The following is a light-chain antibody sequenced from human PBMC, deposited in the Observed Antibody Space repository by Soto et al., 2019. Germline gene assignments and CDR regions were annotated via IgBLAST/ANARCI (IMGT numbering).Light chain of an antibody. CDR2: EVS. CDR3: SSYTTSSPLEV. V-gene: IGLV2-14*01. Sequence: QSALTQPASVSGSPGQSITISCTGTSSDVGDYNYVSWYQHHPGKVPKLMIYEVSNRPSGISNRFSGSKSGNMASLTISGLQAEDEADYYCSSYTTSSPLEVFGGGTKLTVL. CDR1: SSDVGDYNY. J-gene: IGLJ3*02.